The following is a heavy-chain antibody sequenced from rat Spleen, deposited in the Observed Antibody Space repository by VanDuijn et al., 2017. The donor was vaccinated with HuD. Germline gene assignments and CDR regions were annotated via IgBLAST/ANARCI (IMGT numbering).Heavy chain of an antibody. CDR2: IIYDGSRT. CDR1: GFTFSDYN. Sequence: EVQLVESDGGLVQPGRSLKLSCAASGFTFSDYNMAWVRQAPKKGLEWVATIIYDGSRTYYRDSVKGRFTISRDNAKSTLYLQMDSLRSEDTATYYCAKDPYGYNHPPFDYWGQGVMVTVSS. J-gene: IGHJ2*01. CDR3: AKDPYGYNHPPFDY. V-gene: IGHV5S10*01. D-gene: IGHD1-9*01.